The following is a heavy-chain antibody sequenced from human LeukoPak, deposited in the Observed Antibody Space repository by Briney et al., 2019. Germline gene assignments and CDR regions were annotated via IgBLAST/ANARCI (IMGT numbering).Heavy chain of an antibody. V-gene: IGHV3-33*01. CDR2: IWYDGSNK. Sequence: SGGSLRLSCTASGFTFSSYGMHWVRQAPGKGLEWVALIWYDGSNKYYADSVKGRFTISRDNSKNTLSLQMNSLRAEDTAVYYCARDLVGTTTQGFSPIPGYWGQGTLVTVSS. CDR3: ARDLVGTTTQGFSPIPGY. CDR1: GFTFSSYG. J-gene: IGHJ4*02. D-gene: IGHD1-26*01.